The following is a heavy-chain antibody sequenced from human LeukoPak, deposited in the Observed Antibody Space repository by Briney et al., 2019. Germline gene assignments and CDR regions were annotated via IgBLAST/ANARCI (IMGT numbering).Heavy chain of an antibody. Sequence: AGSLRLSCAASGFTFSSYSMNWVRQAPGKGLEWVSSISSSSSYIHYADSVKGRFTISRDNAKNSLYVQMNSLRAEDTAVYYCARDRYGDPTSPYYFDYWGQGTLVTVSS. J-gene: IGHJ4*02. V-gene: IGHV3-21*01. CDR3: ARDRYGDPTSPYYFDY. CDR2: ISSSSSYI. CDR1: GFTFSSYS. D-gene: IGHD4-17*01.